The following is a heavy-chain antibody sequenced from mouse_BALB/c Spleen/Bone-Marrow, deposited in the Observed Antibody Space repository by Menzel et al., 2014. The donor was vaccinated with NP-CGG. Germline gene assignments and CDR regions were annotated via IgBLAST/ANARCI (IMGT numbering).Heavy chain of an antibody. D-gene: IGHD2-4*01. CDR3: TRWGCYDYDGGFAY. CDR2: IYPGNSDA. J-gene: IGHJ3*01. CDR1: GYSFISYW. V-gene: IGHV1-5*01. Sequence: VQLKQSGTVLARPGASVKMSCKASGYSFISYWMHWVKQRPGQGLEWIGAIYPGNSDASYNQKVKGKAKLTAVTSASTAYMELISLTNEDSAVYYCTRWGCYDYDGGFAYWGQGTLVTVSA.